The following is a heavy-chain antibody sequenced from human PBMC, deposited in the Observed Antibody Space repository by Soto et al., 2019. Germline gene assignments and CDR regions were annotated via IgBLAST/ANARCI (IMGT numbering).Heavy chain of an antibody. CDR1: GDSVTSGSYY. V-gene: IGHV4-61*01. CDR3: AREGGVLQLSNWFDS. CDR2: SYYNGDT. J-gene: IGHJ5*01. Sequence: PSETLSLTCTVCGDSVTSGSYYWSWVRQSPGKGLECIGYSYYNGDTNYNPSLKSRVTITVATSKNQFSLKLTAVTAADTGVYYCAREGGVLQLSNWFDSWGQGIQVTVSS. D-gene: IGHD1-1*01.